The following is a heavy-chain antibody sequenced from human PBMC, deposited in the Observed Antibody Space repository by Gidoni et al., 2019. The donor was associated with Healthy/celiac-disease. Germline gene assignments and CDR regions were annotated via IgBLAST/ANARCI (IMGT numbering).Heavy chain of an antibody. V-gene: IGHV3-9*01. D-gene: IGHD6-19*01. Sequence: EVQLVESGGGWVQHGRSLRLSCAASGFSFDDSAMHWVRQAPGKGLEWVSGISWNSGSIGYADSVKGRFTISRDNAKNSLYLQMNSLRAEDTALYYCAKGDGVAVAVNFDYWGQGTLVTVSS. CDR3: AKGDGVAVAVNFDY. CDR1: GFSFDDSA. CDR2: ISWNSGSI. J-gene: IGHJ4*02.